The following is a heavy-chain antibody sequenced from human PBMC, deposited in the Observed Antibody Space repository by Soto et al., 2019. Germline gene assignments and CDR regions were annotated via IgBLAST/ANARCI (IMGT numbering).Heavy chain of an antibody. D-gene: IGHD5-12*01. V-gene: IGHV4-34*01. CDR2: INHSGST. CDR3: ARATQIVAMGRPFDY. Sequence: PSETLSLTCAVYGGSFSGYSWNWIRQPPGKGLEWIGEINHSGSTNYNPSLKSRVTISLDTSKNQFSLRLTSLTAADTAVYFCARATQIVAMGRPFDYWGQGILVTVSS. J-gene: IGHJ4*02. CDR1: GGSFSGYS.